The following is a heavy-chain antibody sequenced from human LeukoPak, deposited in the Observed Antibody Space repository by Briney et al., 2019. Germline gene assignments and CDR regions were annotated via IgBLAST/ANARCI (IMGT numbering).Heavy chain of an antibody. CDR2: INHSGST. Sequence: SETLSLTCAVYGGSFSGYYWSWIRQPPGKGLEWIGEINHSGSTNYNPSLKSRVTISVDTSKNQFSLKLSSVTAADTAVYYCARTRPFQWLVGGYFDYWGQGTLVTVSS. CDR1: GGSFSGYY. J-gene: IGHJ4*02. CDR3: ARTRPFQWLVGGYFDY. D-gene: IGHD6-19*01. V-gene: IGHV4-34*01.